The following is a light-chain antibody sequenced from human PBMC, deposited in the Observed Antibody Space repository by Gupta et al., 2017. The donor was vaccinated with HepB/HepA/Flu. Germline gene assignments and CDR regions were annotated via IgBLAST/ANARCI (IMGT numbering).Light chain of an antibody. CDR2: GAS. CDR3: QHYNNWPPWT. V-gene: IGKV3D-15*01. CDR1: QSVSKN. Sequence: EILMTQSPATLSVSPGERATLSCRASQSVSKNLAWYQQKPGQAPRLLIYGASTRATGIPARFSGSGSGTDFTLTISSLQSEDFAVYYCQHYNNWPPWTFGEGTKVEIK. J-gene: IGKJ1*01.